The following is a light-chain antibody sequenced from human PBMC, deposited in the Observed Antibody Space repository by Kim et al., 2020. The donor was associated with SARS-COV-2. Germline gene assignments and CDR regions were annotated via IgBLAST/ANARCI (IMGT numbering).Light chain of an antibody. Sequence: SVGDRVTITCRASQSIGTWLAWYQQKPGKVPKLLIYKASNLESGVPSRFSGSGSGTEFTLTISGLQPEDFATYYCQQLDTYPRVTFGLGTRLEIK. CDR3: QQLDTYPRVT. J-gene: IGKJ5*01. CDR2: KAS. CDR1: QSIGTW. V-gene: IGKV1-5*03.